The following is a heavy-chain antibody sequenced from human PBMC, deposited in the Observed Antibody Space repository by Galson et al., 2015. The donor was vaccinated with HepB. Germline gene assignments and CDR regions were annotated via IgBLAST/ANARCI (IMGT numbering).Heavy chain of an antibody. J-gene: IGHJ4*02. CDR3: AKELRGYSYGSLNDY. D-gene: IGHD5-18*01. V-gene: IGHV3-30*18. CDR1: GFTFSSYG. CDR2: ISYDGSNK. Sequence: SLRLSCAASGFTFSSYGMHWVRQAPGKGLEWVAVISYDGSNKYYADSVKGRFTISRDNSKNTLYLQMNSLRAEDTAVYYCAKELRGYSYGSLNDYWGQGTLVTVSS.